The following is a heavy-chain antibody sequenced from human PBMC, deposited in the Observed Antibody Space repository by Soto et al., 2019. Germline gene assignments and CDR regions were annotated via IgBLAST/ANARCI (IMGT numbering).Heavy chain of an antibody. CDR2: IIPIFGTA. V-gene: IGHV1-69*13. CDR1: GGTFSSYA. J-gene: IGHJ4*02. Sequence: SVKVSCKASGGTFSSYAISWVRQAPGQGLEWMGGIIPIFGTANYAQKFQGRVTITADESTSTAYMELSSLRSEDTAVYYFARESRYCSGGSCYFLPGIDYWGQGTLVTVSS. CDR3: ARESRYCSGGSCYFLPGIDY. D-gene: IGHD2-15*01.